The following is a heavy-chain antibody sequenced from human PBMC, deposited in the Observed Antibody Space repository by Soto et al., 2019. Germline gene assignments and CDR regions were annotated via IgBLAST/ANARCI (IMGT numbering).Heavy chain of an antibody. V-gene: IGHV1-8*01. CDR3: ASSPGGGTADDAFEI. D-gene: IGHD6-19*01. J-gene: IGHJ3*02. Sequence: ASVKVSCKASGYTFTSYDINWVRQATGQGLEWMGWMNPNSGNTGYAQKFQGRVTMTRNTSISTAYMELSSLRSEDTAVYYCASSPGGGTADDAFEIWGQGTMVTVSS. CDR2: MNPNSGNT. CDR1: GYTFTSYD.